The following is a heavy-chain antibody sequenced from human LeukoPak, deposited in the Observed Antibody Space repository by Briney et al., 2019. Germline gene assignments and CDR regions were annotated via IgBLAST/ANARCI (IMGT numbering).Heavy chain of an antibody. CDR2: IYYSGST. CDR1: GGSISSSSYY. J-gene: IGHJ6*03. V-gene: IGHV4-39*01. D-gene: IGHD6-13*01. CDR3: ARGDSSSWYGYYYYYMDV. Sequence: SETLSLTCTVSGGSISSSSYYWGWIRQPPGKGLEWIGSIYYSGSTYYNPSLKSRVTISVDTSKNQFSLKLSSVTAADTAVYYCARGDSSSWYGYYYYYMDVWGKGTTVTVSS.